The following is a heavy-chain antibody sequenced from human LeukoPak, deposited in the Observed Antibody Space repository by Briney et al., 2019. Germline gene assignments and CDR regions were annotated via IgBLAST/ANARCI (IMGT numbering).Heavy chain of an antibody. V-gene: IGHV1-2*02. Sequence: ASVKVSCKASGYTFTGYYMHWVRQAPGQGLEWMGWINPNSGGTNYAQKLQGRVTMTRDTSISTAYMELSRLRSDDTAVYYCAREGLDIVLMVYPNHMDVWGKGTTVTVSS. D-gene: IGHD2-8*01. J-gene: IGHJ6*03. CDR3: AREGLDIVLMVYPNHMDV. CDR2: INPNSGGT. CDR1: GYTFTGYY.